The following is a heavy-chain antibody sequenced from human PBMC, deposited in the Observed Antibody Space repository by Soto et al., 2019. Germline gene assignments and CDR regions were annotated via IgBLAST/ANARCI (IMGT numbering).Heavy chain of an antibody. CDR2: RSGYTGDI. CDR3: SRVGPLTSARNWSDP. V-gene: IGHV1-18*01. Sequence: ASVKVSCKASGYTFTSYGITWVRPAPGQGLEWMGWRSGYTGDIKYAQKFQGRVTMTADTYTSTAYMYLRSLRSDDTAIYFCSRVGPLTSARNWSDPWGQGTLVTVSS. CDR1: GYTFTSYG. D-gene: IGHD6-6*01. J-gene: IGHJ5*02.